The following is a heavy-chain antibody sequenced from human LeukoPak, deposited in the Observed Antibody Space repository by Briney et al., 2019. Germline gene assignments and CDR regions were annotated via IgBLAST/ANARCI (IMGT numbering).Heavy chain of an antibody. V-gene: IGHV3-23*01. CDR1: GFIFNNYG. CDR2: ISNDGGGT. J-gene: IGHJ5*02. D-gene: IGHD3-22*01. CDR3: AKGGSGYFLDL. Sequence: GGSLRLSCAASGFIFNNYGLIWVRQAPGKGLEWVSAISNDGGGTTYADFVKGRFTISRDNSKNTLFLQMNSLRAEDTALYYCAKGGSGYFLDLWGQGTPVTVSS.